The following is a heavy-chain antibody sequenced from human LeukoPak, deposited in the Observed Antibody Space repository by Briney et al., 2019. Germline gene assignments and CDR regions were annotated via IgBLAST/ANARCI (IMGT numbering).Heavy chain of an antibody. CDR3: ARGYCRGDNCSPGDV. CDR1: GGSISSYY. J-gene: IGHJ6*04. CDR2: IYISGTT. V-gene: IGHV4-4*07. Sequence: SETLSLTCTVSGGSISSYYWSWIRQPAGKGLEWIGRIYISGTTNYNPSLKSRVTISVDKSKNQFSLKLSSVTAADTAIYYCARGYCRGDNCSPGDVWGKGTTVTVSS. D-gene: IGHD2-15*01.